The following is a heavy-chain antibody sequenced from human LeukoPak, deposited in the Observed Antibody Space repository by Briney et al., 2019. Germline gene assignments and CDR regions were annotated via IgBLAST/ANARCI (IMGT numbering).Heavy chain of an antibody. D-gene: IGHD3-10*01. J-gene: IGHJ6*02. CDR2: IESDGST. Sequence: PGGSLRLSCAASGFTVSSKYMNWVRQAPGKGLEWVSVIESDGSTYYADSVKGRFTVSRDNFQNTLYLQMNSLRAEDTAVYYCARVGSYYDMDVWGQGTTVTVSS. CDR1: GFTVSSKY. V-gene: IGHV3-53*01. CDR3: ARVGSYYDMDV.